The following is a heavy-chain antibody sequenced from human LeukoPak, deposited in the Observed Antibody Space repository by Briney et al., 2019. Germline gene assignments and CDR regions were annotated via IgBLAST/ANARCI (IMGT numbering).Heavy chain of an antibody. CDR3: AYDFWSDFHSSSNFDF. V-gene: IGHV3-23*01. CDR2: ISGSGGST. Sequence: PGRSLRLSCAASGFTFSSYAMSWVREAPGKGLGRVSGISGSGGSTYYADSVKGRFTISRDNSKNTLYLQMNSMRAYVTAVDYCAYDFWSDFHSSSNFDFWGQGTLVTVSS. CDR1: GFTFSSYA. J-gene: IGHJ4*02. D-gene: IGHD3-3*01.